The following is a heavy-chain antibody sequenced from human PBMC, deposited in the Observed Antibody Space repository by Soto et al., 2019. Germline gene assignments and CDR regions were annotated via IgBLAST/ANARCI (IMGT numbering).Heavy chain of an antibody. V-gene: IGHV4-30-4*01. Sequence: PSETLSLTCTVSGGSISSGDYYWSWIRQPPGKGLEWIGYIYYSGSTYYNPSLKSRVTISVDTSKNQFSLKLSSVTAADTAVYYCARGMGYSSSSFGNWFDPWGQGTLVTVSS. CDR1: GGSISSGDYY. J-gene: IGHJ5*02. CDR2: IYYSGST. CDR3: ARGMGYSSSSFGNWFDP. D-gene: IGHD6-6*01.